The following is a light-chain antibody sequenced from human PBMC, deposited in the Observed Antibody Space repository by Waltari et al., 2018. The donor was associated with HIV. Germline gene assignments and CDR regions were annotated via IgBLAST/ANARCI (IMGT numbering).Light chain of an antibody. CDR1: SSDVGSYKS. CDR2: DVN. Sequence: QSALTQPASVSGSPGQSITISCTGTSSDVGSYKSVSWFQQHPDKAPKLIIYDVNNRPSGISTRFSGPKSGNTASLTISGLLADDEAEYFCNSYVAADTRIFGPGTKVTVL. CDR3: NSYVAADTRI. J-gene: IGLJ1*01. V-gene: IGLV2-14*03.